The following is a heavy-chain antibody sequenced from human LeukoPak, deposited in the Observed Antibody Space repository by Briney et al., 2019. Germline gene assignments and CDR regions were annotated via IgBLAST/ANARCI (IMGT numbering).Heavy chain of an antibody. CDR3: ARAGLRYFDWSTHFDY. Sequence: ASVKVSCKASGYTFTSYGISWVRQAPGQGLEWMGWISAYNGNTNHAQKLQGRVTMTTDTSTSTAYMELRSLRSDDTAVYYCARAGLRYFDWSTHFDYWGQGTLVTVSS. J-gene: IGHJ4*02. CDR2: ISAYNGNT. V-gene: IGHV1-18*04. CDR1: GYTFTSYG. D-gene: IGHD3-9*01.